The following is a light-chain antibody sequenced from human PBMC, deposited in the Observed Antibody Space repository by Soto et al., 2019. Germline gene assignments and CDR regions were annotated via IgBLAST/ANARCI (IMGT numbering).Light chain of an antibody. CDR1: SANIGAGYD. J-gene: IGLJ1*01. Sequence: QSVLTQPPSVSVAPGQRVTISCTGSSANIGAGYDVHWYQRLPGTAPKVLIYNNNNRPSGVPDRFSGSKSGTSASLAITGLQAEDEADYYCQSYDSSLSGSYVFGTGTKVTVL. V-gene: IGLV1-40*01. CDR2: NNN. CDR3: QSYDSSLSGSYV.